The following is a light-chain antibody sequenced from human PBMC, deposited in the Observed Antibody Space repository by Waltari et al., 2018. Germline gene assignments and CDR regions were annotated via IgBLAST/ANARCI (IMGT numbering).Light chain of an antibody. CDR2: VKSDGRH. Sequence: QQAETGPRSLMKVKSDGRHTRGDEIPDRFSGSSSGDERYLTISRLQSEDEADYYCQTGGHGTWVLGGGTKLTVL. J-gene: IGLJ3*02. V-gene: IGLV4-69*01. CDR3: QTGGHGTWV.